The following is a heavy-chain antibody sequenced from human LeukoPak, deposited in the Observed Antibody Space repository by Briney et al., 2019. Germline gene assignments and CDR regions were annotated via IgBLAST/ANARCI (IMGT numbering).Heavy chain of an antibody. V-gene: IGHV3-49*04. CDR1: GFTFSNYN. CDR2: IRSKAYGGAT. Sequence: GGSLRLSCAASGFTFSNYNMNWVRQAPGKGLEWVGFIRSKAYGGATEYAASVKGRFTISRDDSKSIAYLQMNSLKTEDTAVYYCTRRKLGYYHTAPFDYWGQGTLVTVSS. J-gene: IGHJ4*02. D-gene: IGHD3-22*01. CDR3: TRRKLGYYHTAPFDY.